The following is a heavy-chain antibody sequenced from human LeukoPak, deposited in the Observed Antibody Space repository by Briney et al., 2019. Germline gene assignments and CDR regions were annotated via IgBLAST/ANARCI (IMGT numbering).Heavy chain of an antibody. J-gene: IGHJ4*02. V-gene: IGHV3-33*01. CDR1: GFTFSSYG. D-gene: IGHD3-10*01. CDR3: ARGGSITMVRGVIAY. CDR2: IWYDGSNK. Sequence: GGSLRLSCAASGFTFSSYGMPWVRQAPGKGLEWVAVIWYDGSNKYYADSVKGRFTISRDNSKNTLYLQMNSLRAEDTAVYYCARGGSITMVRGVIAYWGQGTLVTVSS.